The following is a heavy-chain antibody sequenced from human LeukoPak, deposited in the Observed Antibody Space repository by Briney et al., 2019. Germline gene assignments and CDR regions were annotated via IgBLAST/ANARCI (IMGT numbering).Heavy chain of an antibody. CDR1: GFTFSSYS. V-gene: IGHV3-48*01. Sequence: GGSLRLSCAASGFTFSSYSMNWVRQAPGKGLEWVSYISSSSSTIYYADSVKGRFTISRDNAKNSLYLQMNSLRAEDTAVYYCARTDYYGSGSYIGIDYWGQGTLVTVSS. CDR2: ISSSSSTI. J-gene: IGHJ4*02. D-gene: IGHD3-10*01. CDR3: ARTDYYGSGSYIGIDY.